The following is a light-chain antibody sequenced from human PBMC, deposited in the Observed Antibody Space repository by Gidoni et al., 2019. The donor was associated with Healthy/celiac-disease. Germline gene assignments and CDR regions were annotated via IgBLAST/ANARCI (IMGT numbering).Light chain of an antibody. J-gene: IGLJ3*02. CDR1: SSAIGDYDF. Sequence: QSARTQPAPVSGSPGQSTTISCTGSSSAIGDYDFVSWNQQPPGEAPQLVIYDGTNRPSGIPDRFSGFKSGNTASLTISGLQAEDEADYYCSSYSITAPVVFGGGTRLTVL. CDR2: DGT. CDR3: SSYSITAPVV. V-gene: IGLV2-14*03.